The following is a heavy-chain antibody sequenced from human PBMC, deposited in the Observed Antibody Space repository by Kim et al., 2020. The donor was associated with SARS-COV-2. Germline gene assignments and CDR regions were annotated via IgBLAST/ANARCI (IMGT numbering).Heavy chain of an antibody. CDR1: GFTFSSYA. Sequence: GGSLRLSCAASGFTFSSYAMSWVRQAPGKGLEWVSAISGSGGSTYYADSVKGRFTISRDNSKNTLYLQMNSLRAEDTAVYYCAKPDRRGGIRGDFDYWGQGTLVTVSS. D-gene: IGHD3-16*01. V-gene: IGHV3-23*01. CDR2: ISGSGGST. CDR3: AKPDRRGGIRGDFDY. J-gene: IGHJ4*02.